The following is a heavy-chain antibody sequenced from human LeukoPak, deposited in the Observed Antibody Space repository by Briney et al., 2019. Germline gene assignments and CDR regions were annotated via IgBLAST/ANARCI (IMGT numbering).Heavy chain of an antibody. J-gene: IGHJ4*02. CDR3: ARSPPYDFWSGYYIGYYFDY. CDR1: GGSFSGYY. Sequence: SETLSLTCAVYGGSFSGYYWSWIRQPPGKGLEWIGEINHSGSTNYNPSLKSRVTMSVDTSKNQFSLKLSSVTAADTAVYYCARSPPYDFWSGYYIGYYFDYWGQGTLVTVSS. D-gene: IGHD3-3*01. V-gene: IGHV4-34*01. CDR2: INHSGST.